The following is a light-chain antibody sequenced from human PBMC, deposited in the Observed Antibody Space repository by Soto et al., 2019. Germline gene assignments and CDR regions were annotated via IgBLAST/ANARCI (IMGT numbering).Light chain of an antibody. J-gene: IGKJ2*01. CDR1: QPGCRN. CDR2: GAS. CDR3: QQYINWPYT. V-gene: IGKV3-15*01. Sequence: EMVMTQSPATLSVSPGERVTLSCRASQPGCRNFAWYRQRPGQSHTLLIYGASTRATDIPPRFSGSGSGTNCPLTISRLQSEEFAVYYCQQYINWPYTFGQGTKLAI.